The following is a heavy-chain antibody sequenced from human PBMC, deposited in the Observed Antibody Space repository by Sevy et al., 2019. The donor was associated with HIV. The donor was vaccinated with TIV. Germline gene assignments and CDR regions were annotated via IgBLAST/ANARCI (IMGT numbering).Heavy chain of an antibody. CDR3: AKDAFWGSYRRWIFHY. J-gene: IGHJ4*02. D-gene: IGHD3-16*02. V-gene: IGHV3-23*01. Sequence: GGSLGLSCAASGFTFSTYGMGWVRQAPGKGLEWVSGISGHEDNTYYADSVKGRFTISRDKSKNTLYLQMNSLRAEDTAIYYCAKDAFWGSYRRWIFHYWGQGTLVTVSS. CDR1: GFTFSTYG. CDR2: ISGHEDNT.